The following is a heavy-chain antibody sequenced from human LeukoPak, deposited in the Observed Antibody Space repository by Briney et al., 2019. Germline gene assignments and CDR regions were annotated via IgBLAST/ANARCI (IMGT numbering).Heavy chain of an antibody. J-gene: IGHJ4*02. CDR3: ARSDQVGPSSPFDY. CDR1: GFTFSSYS. D-gene: IGHD1-26*01. Sequence: PGGSLRLSCAASGFTFSSYSMDWVRQAPGKGLEWVSSISSSSYIYYADSVKGQFTISRDNAKNSLYLQMNSLRAEDTAVYYCARSDQVGPSSPFDYWGQGTLVTVSS. V-gene: IGHV3-21*01. CDR2: ISSSSYI.